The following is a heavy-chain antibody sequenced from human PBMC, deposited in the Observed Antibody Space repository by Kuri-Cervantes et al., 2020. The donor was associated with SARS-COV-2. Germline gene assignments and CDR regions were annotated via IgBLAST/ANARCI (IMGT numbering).Heavy chain of an antibody. J-gene: IGHJ5*02. CDR3: TRGGYTSALSRQNWFDP. Sequence: GGSLRLSCAASGFTFSTSWMSWVRQAPGKGLEWVANIEYDGSEKYYVDSVKGRFIISRDNAKNSVYLQMNSLRDADTAVYYCTRGGYTSALSRQNWFDPWGQGTLVTVSS. CDR1: GFTFSTSW. CDR2: IEYDGSEK. D-gene: IGHD6-19*01. V-gene: IGHV3-7*03.